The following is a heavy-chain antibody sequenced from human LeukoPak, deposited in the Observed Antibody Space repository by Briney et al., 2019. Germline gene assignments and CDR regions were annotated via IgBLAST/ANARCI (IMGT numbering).Heavy chain of an antibody. CDR2: VRRDGSER. J-gene: IGHJ2*01. CDR3: ARGHETNVDTAMVTGGVRLWYFDL. V-gene: IGHV3-7*03. CDR1: GFTFNNYW. D-gene: IGHD5-18*01. Sequence: PGGSLRLSCEASGFTFNNYWMSWVRQAPGKGLEWVANVRRDGSERYYVDSVKGRFTIFRDNAKSSLYLQMNSLRAEDTALYYCARGHETNVDTAMVTGGVRLWYFDLWGRGTLVTVSS.